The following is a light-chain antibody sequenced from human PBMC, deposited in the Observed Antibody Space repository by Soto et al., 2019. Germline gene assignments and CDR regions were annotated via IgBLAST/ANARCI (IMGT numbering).Light chain of an antibody. CDR1: QRISTW. J-gene: IGKJ1*01. CDR2: DAS. Sequence: IQMTQSHSTLSASVGDVVTITCWASQRISTWLVWYQQKPGKAPKLLISDASSLETGVPSRFSGSGSGTEINLTINRLQPDDFATYYCQQYKSYWTFGHGTKVDIK. CDR3: QQYKSYWT. V-gene: IGKV1-5*01.